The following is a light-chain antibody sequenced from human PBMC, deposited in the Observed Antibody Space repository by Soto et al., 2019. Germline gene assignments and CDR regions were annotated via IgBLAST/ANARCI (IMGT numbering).Light chain of an antibody. V-gene: IGLV2-23*01. Sequence: QSALTQPASVSGSPGQSITISCTGTSSDVGSYNLVSWYQQHPGKARKLMIYEGSKRPSGVSNRFSGSKSGNTASLTISGLQAEDEADYYCCSYAGSSSFVVFGGGTQLTVL. CDR2: EGS. J-gene: IGLJ2*01. CDR1: SSDVGSYNL. CDR3: CSYAGSSSFVV.